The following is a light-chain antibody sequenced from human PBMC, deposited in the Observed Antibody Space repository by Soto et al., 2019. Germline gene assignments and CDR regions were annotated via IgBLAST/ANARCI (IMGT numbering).Light chain of an antibody. V-gene: IGKV1-39*01. J-gene: IGKJ5*01. CDR1: QTISSH. Sequence: DIQMTQSPSSLSASVGDRVIVXXRASQTISSHLNWYQQKPGKAPNXMVYAASSLKSGVPSRFTGSGSGTDFTLTISSLQPEDFATYFCQQSYTTPITFGQGTRLEIK. CDR3: QQSYTTPIT. CDR2: AAS.